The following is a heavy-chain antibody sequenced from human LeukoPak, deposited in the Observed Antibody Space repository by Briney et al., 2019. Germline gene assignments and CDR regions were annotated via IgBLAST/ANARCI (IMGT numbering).Heavy chain of an antibody. D-gene: IGHD3-3*01. V-gene: IGHV3-48*01. CDR3: ARGQDFWSGSFDF. CDR1: GFTFSTYS. Sequence: GGSLRLSCTTSGFTFSTYSMNWVRQAPGKGLEWVSFISSTTHTICYADSVKGRFTISRDIAKNSLFLQMDSLRVEDTAVYYCARGQDFWSGSFDFWGQGTLVTVSS. J-gene: IGHJ4*02. CDR2: ISSTTHTI.